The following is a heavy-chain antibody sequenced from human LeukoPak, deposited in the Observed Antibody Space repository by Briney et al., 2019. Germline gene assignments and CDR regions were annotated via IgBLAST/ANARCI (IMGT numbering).Heavy chain of an antibody. V-gene: IGHV4-39*07. Sequence: SETRSLTCTVSGGSISSSSYYWGWIRQPPGKGLEWIGSIYYSGSTYYNPSLKSRGTISVDTSKNQLSLKLSSVTAADTAVYYCARGFEGYYHILTGYYERRDWFDPWGQGTLVTVSS. CDR1: GGSISSSSYY. CDR2: IYYSGST. CDR3: ARGFEGYYHILTGYYERRDWFDP. J-gene: IGHJ5*02. D-gene: IGHD3-9*01.